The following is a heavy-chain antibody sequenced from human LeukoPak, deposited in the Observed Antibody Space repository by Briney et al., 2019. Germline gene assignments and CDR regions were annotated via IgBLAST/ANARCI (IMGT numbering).Heavy chain of an antibody. CDR1: GFTFGNEA. Sequence: GGSLRLSCAASGFTFGNEAMSWVRQAPERGLEWVSSISAGGGTTYYADSVKGRFTISRDNSKNTLYLQMNSLRAEDTAVYYCAAGLVHESDYWGQGTLVTVSS. V-gene: IGHV3-23*01. CDR2: ISAGGGTT. D-gene: IGHD6-19*01. J-gene: IGHJ4*02. CDR3: AAGLVHESDY.